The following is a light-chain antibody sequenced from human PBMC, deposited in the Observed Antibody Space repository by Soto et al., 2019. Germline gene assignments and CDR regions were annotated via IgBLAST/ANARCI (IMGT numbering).Light chain of an antibody. CDR1: SSNIGSNN. J-gene: IGLJ2*01. CDR2: SNN. V-gene: IGLV1-44*01. Sequence: QPVLTQTPSASGTPGQRVNISCSGSSSNIGSNNVNWYQQLPGTAPKRLIYSNNQRPSGVPDRFSGSKSGTSASLAISGLQSEDEADYYCEAWDDSLNGVVFGGGTKVTVL. CDR3: EAWDDSLNGVV.